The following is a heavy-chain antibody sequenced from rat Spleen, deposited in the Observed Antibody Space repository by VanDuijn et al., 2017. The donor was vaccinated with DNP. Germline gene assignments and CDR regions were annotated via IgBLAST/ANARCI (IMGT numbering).Heavy chain of an antibody. J-gene: IGHJ3*01. Sequence: EVQLVESGGGLVQPGRSLKLSCAASGFTFSDYYMAWVRQVPAKGLEWVAYTNYDGGSSYYGDSVKGRFTISRDNGKSTLYLQMNSLRSEDMATYYCARPMDYYSGGFGYWGQGTLVTVSS. CDR3: ARPMDYYSGGFGY. D-gene: IGHD1-1*01. CDR2: TNYDGGSS. V-gene: IGHV5-22*01. CDR1: GFTFSDYY.